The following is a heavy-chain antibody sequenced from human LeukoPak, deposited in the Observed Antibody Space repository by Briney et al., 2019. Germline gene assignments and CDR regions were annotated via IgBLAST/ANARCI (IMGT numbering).Heavy chain of an antibody. D-gene: IGHD6-13*01. V-gene: IGHV1-2*02. CDR3: ARVSSSNWYTPYFDC. CDR1: EYTFSPYY. Sequence: ASLKVSCKASEYTFSPYYIYWVRHTPGQRLVWMGWINPNSGGTNYAQNFQGRVTMTRDPSISTAYMELSRLKSDDTAVYYCARVSSSNWYTPYFDCWGQGTLVTVSS. J-gene: IGHJ4*02. CDR2: INPNSGGT.